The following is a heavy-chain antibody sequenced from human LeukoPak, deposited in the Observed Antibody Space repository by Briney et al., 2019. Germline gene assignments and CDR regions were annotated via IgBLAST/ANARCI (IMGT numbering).Heavy chain of an antibody. V-gene: IGHV3-49*04. D-gene: IGHD6-13*01. J-gene: IGHJ6*03. CDR1: GFTFGDYS. Sequence: PGGSLRLSCTASGFTFGDYSMSWVRQAPGKGLEWVGFIRSKAYGGTTEYAAAVKGRFTISRDDSKSIAYLQMNSLKTEDTAVYYCTRDATASSSWYYYYMDVWGKGTTVTISS. CDR2: IRSKAYGGTT. CDR3: TRDATASSSWYYYYMDV.